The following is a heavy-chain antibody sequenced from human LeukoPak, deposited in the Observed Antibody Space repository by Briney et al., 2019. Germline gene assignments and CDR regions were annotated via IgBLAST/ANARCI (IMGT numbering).Heavy chain of an antibody. J-gene: IGHJ4*02. D-gene: IGHD6-13*01. CDR3: ARGYSSSWFPFDY. V-gene: IGHV3-33*01. Sequence: GRALRLSCVASGFTLSSYCMHGVRQAPRKGLEWVAVIWYDGSNKYYADSVKGRFTISRDNSKNTLYLQMNSLRDEDTAVYYCARGYSSSWFPFDYWGQGTLVTVSS. CDR1: GFTLSSYC. CDR2: IWYDGSNK.